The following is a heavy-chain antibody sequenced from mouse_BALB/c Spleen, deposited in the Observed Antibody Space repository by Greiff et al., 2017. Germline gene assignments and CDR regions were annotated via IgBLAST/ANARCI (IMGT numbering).Heavy chain of an antibody. D-gene: IGHD1-1*01. CDR3: VRRDYGSSWAMDY. CDR2: IRSKSNNYAT. J-gene: IGHJ4*01. Sequence: EVHLVESGGGLVQPKGSLKLSCAASGFTFNTYAMNWVRQAPGKGLEWVARIRSKSNNYATYYADSVKDRFTISRDDSQSMLYLQMNNLKTEDTAMYYCVRRDYGSSWAMDYWGQGTSVTVSS. V-gene: IGHV10-1*02. CDR1: GFTFNTYA.